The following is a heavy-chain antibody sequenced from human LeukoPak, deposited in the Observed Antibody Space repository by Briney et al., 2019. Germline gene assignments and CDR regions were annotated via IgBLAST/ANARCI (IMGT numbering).Heavy chain of an antibody. V-gene: IGHV3-23*01. CDR2: IDGPTFRT. CDR1: GFTFSNYA. CDR3: TTWVGAHFDF. J-gene: IGHJ4*02. D-gene: IGHD1-26*01. Sequence: GSLRLSCAGSGFTFSNYAMHWVRQAPGKGLEWVSTIDGPTFRTHYADSVMGRFTISRDNSKNTLYLQMNSLRAEDTAVYSCTTWVGAHFDFWGQGTLVTVSS.